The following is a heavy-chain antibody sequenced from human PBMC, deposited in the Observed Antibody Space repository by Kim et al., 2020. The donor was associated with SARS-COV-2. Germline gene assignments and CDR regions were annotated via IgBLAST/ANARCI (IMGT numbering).Heavy chain of an antibody. V-gene: IGHV4-39*01. CDR3: ARRGAVHDAFDI. Sequence: SETLSLTCTVSGGSISSSSYYWGWIRQPPGKGLEWIGSIYYSGSTYYNPSLKSRVTISVDTSKNQFSLKLSSVTAADTAVYYCARRGAVHDAFDIWGQGTMVTVSS. J-gene: IGHJ3*02. CDR1: GGSISSSSYY. CDR2: IYYSGST. D-gene: IGHD1-26*01.